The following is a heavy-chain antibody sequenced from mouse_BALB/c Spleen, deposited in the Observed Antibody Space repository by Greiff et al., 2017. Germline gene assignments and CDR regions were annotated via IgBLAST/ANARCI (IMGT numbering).Heavy chain of an antibody. CDR2: IDPETGGT. D-gene: IGHD1-1*01. V-gene: IGHV1-15*01. J-gene: IGHJ2*01. CDR1: GYTFTDYE. CDR3: TRTTPGSSYYFDY. Sequence: VQLQQSGAELVRPGASVTLSCKASGYTFTDYEMHWVKQTPVHGLEWIGAIDPETGGTAYNQKFKGKATLTADKSSSTAYMELHSLTSEDSAVYYCTRTTPGSSYYFDYWGQGTTLTVSS.